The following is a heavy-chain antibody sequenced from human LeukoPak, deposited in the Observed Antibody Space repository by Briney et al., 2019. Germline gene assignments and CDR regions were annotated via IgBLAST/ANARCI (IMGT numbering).Heavy chain of an antibody. J-gene: IGHJ4*02. Sequence: SETLSLTCAVYGGSISSYYWSWIRQPAGKGLEWIGRIYTSGSTNYNPSLKSRVTMSVDMSKNQFSLKLSSVTAADTAVYYCARDKYGSGSYFDYWGQGTLVTVSS. D-gene: IGHD1-26*01. V-gene: IGHV4-4*07. CDR2: IYTSGST. CDR1: GGSISSYY. CDR3: ARDKYGSGSYFDY.